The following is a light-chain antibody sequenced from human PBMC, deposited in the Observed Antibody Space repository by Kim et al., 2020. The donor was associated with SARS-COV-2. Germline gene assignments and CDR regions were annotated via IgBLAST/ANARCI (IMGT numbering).Light chain of an antibody. CDR2: AAS. V-gene: IGKV1-39*01. J-gene: IGKJ5*01. CDR1: QSISSY. CDR3: QQSYSTPST. Sequence: ASVGDRVTITCRASQSISSYLNWYQQKPGKAPKLLIYAASSLQSWVPSRFSGSGSGTDFTLTISSLQPEDFATYYCQQSYSTPSTFGQGTRLEIK.